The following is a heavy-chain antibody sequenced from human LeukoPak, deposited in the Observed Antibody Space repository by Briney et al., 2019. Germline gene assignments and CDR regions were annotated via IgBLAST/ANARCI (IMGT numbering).Heavy chain of an antibody. CDR2: ISGSGGST. CDR3: VQGIAVADPFDY. V-gene: IGHV3-23*01. J-gene: IGHJ4*02. Sequence: GGSLRLSCAASGFTLSSYAMSWVRQAPGKGLEWVSAISGSGGSTYYADSVKGRFTISRDNSKNTLYLQMNSLRAKDTAVYYCVQGIAVADPFDYWGQGTLVTVSS. CDR1: GFTLSSYA. D-gene: IGHD6-19*01.